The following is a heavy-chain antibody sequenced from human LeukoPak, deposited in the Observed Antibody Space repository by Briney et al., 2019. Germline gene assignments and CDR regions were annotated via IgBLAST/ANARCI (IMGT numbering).Heavy chain of an antibody. Sequence: SETLSLTCTVSGVSISTIGYYWGWIRQPPGKGLEWIGCIYYSGITYYNPSLKSRVTISVDTSKNQFSLKLSSVTAADTAVYYCARVPPGGLNFDYWGQGTLVTVSS. CDR3: ARVPPGGLNFDY. CDR1: GVSISTIGYY. J-gene: IGHJ4*02. CDR2: IYYSGIT. V-gene: IGHV4-39*07. D-gene: IGHD4-23*01.